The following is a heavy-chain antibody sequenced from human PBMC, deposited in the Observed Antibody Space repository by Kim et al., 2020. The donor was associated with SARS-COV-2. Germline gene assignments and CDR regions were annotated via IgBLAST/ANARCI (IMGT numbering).Heavy chain of an antibody. Sequence: ASVKVSCKVSGYTLTELSMHWVRQAPGKGLEWMGGFDPEDGETIYAQKFQGRVTMTEDTSTDTAYMELSSLRSEDTAVYYCATHSDAYCSGGSCYSPWYYYYGMDVWGQGTTVTVSS. V-gene: IGHV1-24*01. CDR1: GYTLTELS. J-gene: IGHJ6*02. CDR2: FDPEDGET. CDR3: ATHSDAYCSGGSCYSPWYYYYGMDV. D-gene: IGHD2-15*01.